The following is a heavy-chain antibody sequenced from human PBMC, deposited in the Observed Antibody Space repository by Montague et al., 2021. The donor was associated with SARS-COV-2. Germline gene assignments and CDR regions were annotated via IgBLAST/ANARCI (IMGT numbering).Heavy chain of an antibody. CDR1: GTSFSTYY. J-gene: IGHJ6*03. Sequence: SETLSLTCAVHGTSFSTYYWNWIRQPPGKGLEWIGEINHGGSTKYSPSLKSRLTISADTSKNQFSLKLTSVAAADTAVYYCARLGVDVVPSPILGVGPCYSCYYMDFWGRGTTVTVSS. CDR2: INHGGST. V-gene: IGHV4-34*01. CDR3: ARLGVDVVPSPILGVGPCYSCYYMDF. D-gene: IGHD3-10*01.